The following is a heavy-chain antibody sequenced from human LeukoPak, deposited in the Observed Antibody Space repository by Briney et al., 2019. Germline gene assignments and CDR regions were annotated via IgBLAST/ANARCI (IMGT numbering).Heavy chain of an antibody. V-gene: IGHV4-39*01. CDR3: ARQGAGGSDY. Sequence: SETLSLTCTVSGGSISSRGYSWAWMRQPPGKGLEWIGSISHSGSTYYNPSLKSRVNIAADTSKNQFSLKLNSVTAADTAVHYCARQGAGGSDYWGQGTLVTVSS. CDR2: ISHSGST. CDR1: GGSISSRGYS. D-gene: IGHD2-8*02. J-gene: IGHJ4*02.